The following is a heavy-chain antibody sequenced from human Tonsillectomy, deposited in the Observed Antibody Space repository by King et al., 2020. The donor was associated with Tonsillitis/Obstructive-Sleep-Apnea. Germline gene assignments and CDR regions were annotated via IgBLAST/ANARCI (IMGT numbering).Heavy chain of an antibody. D-gene: IGHD4-17*01. Sequence: VQLVESGGGVVRPGGSLRRSCAASGFSFDYFGMSWVRHAPGKGLEWVSGINWNGDTTHYADSVTGRFAIFRANANKTLYLQMSSLRAEDTAVYYCAKTSGDPEYWGQGTLVTVSS. CDR3: AKTSGDPEY. CDR2: INWNGDTT. CDR1: GFSFDYFG. J-gene: IGHJ4*02. V-gene: IGHV3-20*04.